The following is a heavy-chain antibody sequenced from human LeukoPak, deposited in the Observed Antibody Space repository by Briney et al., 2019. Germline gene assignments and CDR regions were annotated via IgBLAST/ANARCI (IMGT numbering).Heavy chain of an antibody. Sequence: PSETLSLTCTVSGESLGTFYWSWIRQPAWQGLEYIGRIHTTGYTNYKPSLKSRVTMSVDSSKNQFSLTLRSVTATDTAIYYCARAHSGLYLDSWGQGTLVTVSS. CDR2: IHTTGYT. CDR3: ARAHSGLYLDS. CDR1: GESLGTFY. V-gene: IGHV4-4*07. J-gene: IGHJ4*02. D-gene: IGHD2-15*01.